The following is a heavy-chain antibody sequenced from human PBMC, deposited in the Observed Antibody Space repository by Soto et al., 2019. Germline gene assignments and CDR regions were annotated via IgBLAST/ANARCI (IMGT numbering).Heavy chain of an antibody. CDR3: AREIVTAGGNNYFDP. CDR1: GGTAASSHW. D-gene: IGHD2-21*02. Sequence: SETLSLTCGVSGGTAASSHWWSWVRQSPGGGLEWIGNVYHTGDTNLNPSLQSRVTISVDKSNNQFSLRLNSLTAADTAVYFCAREIVTAGGNNYFDPWGPGTLVTVSS. V-gene: IGHV4-4*02. CDR2: VYHTGDT. J-gene: IGHJ5*02.